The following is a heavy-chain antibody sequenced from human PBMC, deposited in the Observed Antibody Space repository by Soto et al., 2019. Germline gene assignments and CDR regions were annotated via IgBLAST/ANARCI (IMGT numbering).Heavy chain of an antibody. D-gene: IGHD3-16*02. CDR2: ISGSGGST. J-gene: IGHJ6*03. Sequence: HPGGSLRLSCAASGFTFSSYAMSWVRQAPGKGLEWVSAISGSGGSTYYADSVKGRFTISRDNSKNTLYLQMNSLRAEDAAVYYCAKDHMITFGGVIGYYYYMDVWGKGTTVTVSS. CDR3: AKDHMITFGGVIGYYYYMDV. CDR1: GFTFSSYA. V-gene: IGHV3-23*01.